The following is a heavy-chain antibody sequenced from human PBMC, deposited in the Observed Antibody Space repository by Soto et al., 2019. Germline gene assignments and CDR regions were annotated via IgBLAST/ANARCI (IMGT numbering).Heavy chain of an antibody. CDR3: VRDYVMDV. J-gene: IGHJ6*02. CDR1: GFTFSGDS. CDR2: ISTTSTYI. Sequence: GGSLRLSCAASGFTFSGDSMNWVRQAPGKGLEWVASISTTSTYIYYADSVKGRFTISRDNAKNSLHLQMSSLRAEDTAVYYCVRDYVMDVWGQGTTVTVSS. D-gene: IGHD3-10*02. V-gene: IGHV3-21*01.